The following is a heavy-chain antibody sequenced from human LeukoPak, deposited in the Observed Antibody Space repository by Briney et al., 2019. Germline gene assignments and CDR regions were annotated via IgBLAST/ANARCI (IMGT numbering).Heavy chain of an antibody. Sequence: SETLSLTCTVSGGSISSYYWSWIRQPPGKGLEWIGYIYYSGSTNYNPSLKSRVTISVDTSKNQFSLKLSSVTAADTAVYYCARGLGGIKARGIAAAGNRRFVVWFDPWGQGTLVTVSS. V-gene: IGHV4-59*01. D-gene: IGHD6-13*01. J-gene: IGHJ5*02. CDR1: GGSISSYY. CDR2: IYYSGST. CDR3: ARGLGGIKARGIAAAGNRRFVVWFDP.